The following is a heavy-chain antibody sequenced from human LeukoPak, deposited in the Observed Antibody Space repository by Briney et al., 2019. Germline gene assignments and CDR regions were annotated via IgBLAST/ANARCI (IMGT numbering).Heavy chain of an antibody. CDR3: ARHPSWSRLFDY. D-gene: IGHD3-3*01. J-gene: IGHJ4*02. Sequence: SETLSLTCAVYGGSFSGYYWSWIRQPPGKGLEWIGEINHSGSTNYNPSLKSRVTISVDTSKNQFSLKLSSVTAADTAVYYCARHPSWSRLFDYWGQGTLVTVSS. CDR1: GGSFSGYY. CDR2: INHSGST. V-gene: IGHV4-34*01.